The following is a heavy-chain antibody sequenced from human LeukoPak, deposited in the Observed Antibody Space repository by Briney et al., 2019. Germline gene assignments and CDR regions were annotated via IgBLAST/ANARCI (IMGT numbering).Heavy chain of an antibody. CDR1: GGSISSSSYY. CDR3: ARGGPYSGYDSA. CDR2: IYYSGST. J-gene: IGHJ5*02. Sequence: SETLSLTCTVSGGSISSSSYYWGWIRQPPGKGLEWIGSIYYSGSTYYNPSLKSRVTISVDTSKNQFSLKLSSVTAADTAVYYCARGGPYSGYDSAWGQGTLVTVSS. V-gene: IGHV4-39*07. D-gene: IGHD5-12*01.